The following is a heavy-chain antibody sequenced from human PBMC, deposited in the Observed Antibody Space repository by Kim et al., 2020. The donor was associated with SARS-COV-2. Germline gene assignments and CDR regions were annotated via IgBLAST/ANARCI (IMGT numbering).Heavy chain of an antibody. CDR3: ARLPHYYDSSGYSHYFAD. V-gene: IGHV4-39*01. J-gene: IGHJ4*02. CDR2: MYYRVST. CDR1: GGSIISDNDY. D-gene: IGHD3-22*01. Sequence: SETLSLTCTVSGGSIISDNDYWGWIRQPPGKGLEWIGSMYYRVSTSYSPSLKGRVTMSVDTSKNQFSLQLRSVTAADAAVYYCARLPHYYDSSGYSHYFADWGPGTLVAVSS.